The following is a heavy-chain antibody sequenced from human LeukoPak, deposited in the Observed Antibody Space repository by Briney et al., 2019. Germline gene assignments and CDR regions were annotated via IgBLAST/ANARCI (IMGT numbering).Heavy chain of an antibody. D-gene: IGHD5-24*01. Sequence: PSQTLSLTCPVSSGSISSGVYYWSWIRQHPGKGLEWIGYIYYSGSTYYNPSLKSRVTISVDTSKNQFSLKLSSVTAADTAVYYCARGVRWLQLSHFDYWGHGTLVTVSS. CDR1: SGSISSGVYY. CDR2: IYYSGST. CDR3: ARGVRWLQLSHFDY. J-gene: IGHJ4*01. V-gene: IGHV4-31*03.